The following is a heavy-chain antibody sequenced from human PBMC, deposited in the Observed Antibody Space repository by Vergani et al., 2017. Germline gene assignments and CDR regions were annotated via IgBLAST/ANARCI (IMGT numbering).Heavy chain of an antibody. J-gene: IGHJ6*03. CDR3: ARETVVTSWDGYRFHYMDV. CDR1: GYSIRNGYY. V-gene: IGHV4-38-2*02. D-gene: IGHD3-16*02. Sequence: QVKLQESGPGLLKPSQTLSLTCAVSGYSIRNGYYWGWIRQPPGKGLEWIGSIYHSGSTHYNPSLKSRVTISVDTSKNDFSLKVTSVTAADTAVYYCARETVVTSWDGYRFHYMDVWGKGTTVTVSS. CDR2: IYHSGST.